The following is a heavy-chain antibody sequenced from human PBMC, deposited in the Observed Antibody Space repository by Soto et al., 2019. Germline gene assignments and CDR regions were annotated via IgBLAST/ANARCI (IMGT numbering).Heavy chain of an antibody. CDR2: ISSSSSTI. CDR3: ARDGETSSWYNWFDP. Sequence: EVQLVESGGGLVQPGGSLRLSCAASGFTFSSYSMNWVRQAPGKGLEWVSYISSSSSTIYYADSVKGRFTISRDNAKNSLYLQMNSLRAEDTAVYYCARDGETSSWYNWFDPWGQGTLVTVSS. V-gene: IGHV3-48*01. D-gene: IGHD6-13*01. J-gene: IGHJ5*02. CDR1: GFTFSSYS.